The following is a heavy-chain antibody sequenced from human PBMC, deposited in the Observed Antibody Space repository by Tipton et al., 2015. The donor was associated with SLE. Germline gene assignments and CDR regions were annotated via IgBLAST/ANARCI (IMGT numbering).Heavy chain of an antibody. D-gene: IGHD1-26*01. CDR3: APQGVGATHFDY. CDR1: GGSFSGYY. J-gene: IGHJ4*02. Sequence: TLSLTCAVYGGSFSGYYWSWIRQPPGKGLEWIGYIYYSGSTNYNPSLKSRVTISVDTSKNQFSLKLSSVTAADTAVYYCAPQGVGATHFDYWGQGTLVTVSS. CDR2: IYYSGST. V-gene: IGHV4-59*08.